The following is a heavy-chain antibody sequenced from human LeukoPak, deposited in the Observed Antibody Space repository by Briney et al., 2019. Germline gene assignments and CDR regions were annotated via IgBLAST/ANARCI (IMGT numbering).Heavy chain of an antibody. J-gene: IGHJ6*04. CDR1: GYTFTSYA. CDR2: INAGNGNT. D-gene: IGHD3-9*01. CDR3: AGGAPTGYYYYYGMDV. Sequence: ASVKVSCKASGYTFTSYAMHWVRQAPGQRLEWMGWINAGNGNTKYSQKFQGRVTITRDTSARTAYMELSSLRSEDTAVYYCAGGAPTGYYYYYGMDVWGKGTTVTVSS. V-gene: IGHV1-3*01.